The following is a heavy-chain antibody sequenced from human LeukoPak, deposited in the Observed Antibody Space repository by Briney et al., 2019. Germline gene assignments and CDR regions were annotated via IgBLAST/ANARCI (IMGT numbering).Heavy chain of an antibody. CDR2: IYNGGNT. D-gene: IGHD1-26*01. CDR3: AAGPWELDF. CDR1: GVSINTYY. Sequence: KTSETLSLTCTVSGVSINTYYASWIRQAPGKGLEFIGFIYNGGNTNYNPSLKSRATISVDTSNNQFSLRLTSVTAADTAMYYCAAGPWELDFWGQGTLVTVSS. V-gene: IGHV4-4*09. J-gene: IGHJ4*02.